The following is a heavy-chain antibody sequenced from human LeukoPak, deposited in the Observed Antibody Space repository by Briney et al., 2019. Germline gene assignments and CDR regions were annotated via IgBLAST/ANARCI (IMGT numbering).Heavy chain of an antibody. Sequence: PSETLSLTCTVSGGSISSGDYYWSWIRQPPGKGLEWIGYIYYSGSTYYNPSLKSRVTISVDTSKNQFSLKLGSVTAADTAVYYCARDPPHYYDSSGRPIWGQGTLVTVSS. V-gene: IGHV4-30-4*01. CDR1: GGSISSGDYY. D-gene: IGHD3-22*01. CDR3: ARDPPHYYDSSGRPI. CDR2: IYYSGST. J-gene: IGHJ4*02.